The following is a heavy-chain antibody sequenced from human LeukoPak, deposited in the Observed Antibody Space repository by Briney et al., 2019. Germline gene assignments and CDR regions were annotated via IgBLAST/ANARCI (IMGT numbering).Heavy chain of an antibody. CDR2: IYYTGGT. J-gene: IGHJ5*02. Sequence: PSETLSLTCTVSGGSISPHYWSWIRQPPGKGLEYVGYIYYTGGTNYNPSLRSRATVSVDASKNQFSLKLSSVTATDTAVYYCAREAPSTYWFDPWGQGTLVTVSS. D-gene: IGHD2/OR15-2a*01. CDR1: GGSISPHY. V-gene: IGHV4-59*11. CDR3: AREAPSTYWFDP.